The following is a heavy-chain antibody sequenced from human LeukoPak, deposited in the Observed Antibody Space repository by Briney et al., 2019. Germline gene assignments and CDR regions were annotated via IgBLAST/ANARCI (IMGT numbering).Heavy chain of an antibody. J-gene: IGHJ6*03. V-gene: IGHV1-2*02. CDR2: ISPYNGGT. CDR1: GYTFSGYY. CDR3: ARDPRYYDFWGGYYNEDYYYYYMDV. D-gene: IGHD3-3*01. Sequence: ASVKVSCKASGYTFSGYYIHWVRQAHGQGLEWMGWISPYNGGTNYAQNFQGRITMTRDTSITTAYMELSRLRSDDTAVYYCARDPRYYDFWGGYYNEDYYYYYMDVWGKGTTVTVSS.